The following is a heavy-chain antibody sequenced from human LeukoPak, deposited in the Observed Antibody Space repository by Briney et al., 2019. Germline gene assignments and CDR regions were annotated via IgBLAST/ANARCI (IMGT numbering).Heavy chain of an antibody. CDR3: ARSIVVSVNYFYYGMDV. CDR2: IYHSGST. CDR1: GASISSGGYS. J-gene: IGHJ6*02. V-gene: IGHV4-30-2*01. D-gene: IGHD3-22*01. Sequence: SQTLSLTCAVSGASISSGGYSWSWIRQPPGKGLEWIGYIYHSGSTYYNPSLKSRVTTSVDRSKNQFSPKLSSVTAADTAVYYCARSIVVSVNYFYYGMDVWGQGTTVTVSS.